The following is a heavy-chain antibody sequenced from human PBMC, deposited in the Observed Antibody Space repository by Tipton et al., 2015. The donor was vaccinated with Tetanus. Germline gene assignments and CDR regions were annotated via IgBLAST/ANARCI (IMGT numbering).Heavy chain of an antibody. V-gene: IGHV4-59*01. Sequence: TLSLTCSVSGGSISSYFWSWIRQSPGQGLEWIGLIYYSGSTSYNPSLKSRVTISVDTSKNQLSLKLTSVTAADTAVYYCARDQGGGRVVRLNWFDPWGPGTLVTVSS. CDR1: GGSISSYF. CDR3: ARDQGGGRVVRLNWFDP. CDR2: IYYSGST. J-gene: IGHJ5*02. D-gene: IGHD6-6*01.